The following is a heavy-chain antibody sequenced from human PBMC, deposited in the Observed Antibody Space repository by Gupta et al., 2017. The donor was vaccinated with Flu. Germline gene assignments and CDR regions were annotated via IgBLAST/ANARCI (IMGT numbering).Heavy chain of an antibody. J-gene: IGHJ4*02. D-gene: IGHD1-14*01. V-gene: IGHV3-15*01. Sequence: EVQLVESGGDLVKPGGSLRLSCAASGFTFSNTWMTWVRQAPGKGLEWVGRNKSKTDGGTTDYAAPVKGRFNISRDESKNTLFPQKNSLKTDETAVYYRRTGASTGGYWGQGTLVTVSS. CDR3: RTGASTGGY. CDR2: NKSKTDGGTT. CDR1: GFTFSNTW.